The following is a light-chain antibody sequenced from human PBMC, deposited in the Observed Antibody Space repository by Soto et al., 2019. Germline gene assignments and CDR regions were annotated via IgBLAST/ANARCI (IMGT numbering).Light chain of an antibody. J-gene: IGLJ1*01. CDR3: SSYTSSSTHV. CDR1: SSDVGGYNY. Sequence: QSALTQPASVSGSPGQSITISCTGTSSDVGGYNYVSWYQQHPGKAPKLMIYDVSNRPSGVSNRFSGSKSGNTASLTISGLQADFEADYYRSSYTSSSTHVFRTVTKVTV. V-gene: IGLV2-14*01. CDR2: DVS.